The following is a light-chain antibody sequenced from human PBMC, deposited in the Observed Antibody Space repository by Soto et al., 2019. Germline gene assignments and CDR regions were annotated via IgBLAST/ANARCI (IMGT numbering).Light chain of an antibody. CDR3: QQFGSSPPRYT. CDR1: QTTSSSY. J-gene: IGKJ2*01. CDR2: GAS. V-gene: IGKV3-20*01. Sequence: DIVLTQSPGTLSLSPGERATLSCRASQTTSSSYLAWYQKKPGQAPRLLIYGASSRATGIPDRLSGSVSGTDFTLTISRLEPEDFAVYYCQQFGSSPPRYTFGQGTKLEIK.